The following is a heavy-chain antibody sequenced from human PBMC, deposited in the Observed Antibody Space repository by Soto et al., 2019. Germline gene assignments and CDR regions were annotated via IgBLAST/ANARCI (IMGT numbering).Heavy chain of an antibody. J-gene: IGHJ6*02. CDR3: ARMVVVPAAIGSHGMDV. Sequence: ASVKVSCKASGYTFTGYYMHWLRQAPGQGLEWMGWINPNSGGTNYAQKFQGWVTMTRDTSISTAYMELSRLRSDDTAVYYCARMVVVPAAIGSHGMDVWGQGTTVTVSS. CDR2: INPNSGGT. V-gene: IGHV1-2*04. D-gene: IGHD2-2*01. CDR1: GYTFTGYY.